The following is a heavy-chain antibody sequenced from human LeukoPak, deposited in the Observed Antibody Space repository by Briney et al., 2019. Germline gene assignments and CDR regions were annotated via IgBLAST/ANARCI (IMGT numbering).Heavy chain of an antibody. Sequence: SETLSLTCTVSGGSISSGGYSWSWIRQPPGKGLEWIGYIYNSGSTYYNPSLRSRVTISVDRSKNQFSLNLSSVTAADTAVYYCARPRKHDYYDMDVWGKGTTVTVSS. CDR3: ARPRKHDYYDMDV. CDR2: IYNSGST. V-gene: IGHV4-30-2*01. J-gene: IGHJ6*03. CDR1: GGSISSGGYS.